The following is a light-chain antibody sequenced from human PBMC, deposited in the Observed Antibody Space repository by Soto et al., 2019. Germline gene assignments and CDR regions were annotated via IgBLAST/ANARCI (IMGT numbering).Light chain of an antibody. CDR2: KAS. V-gene: IGKV1-5*03. CDR3: QQYNHWYS. CDR1: QNVNSW. Sequence: IPMTQSPSTLSASVGDRVTITCRASQNVNSWLAWYQQKPGKAPKLLIYKASTLENGVPSRFSGSGSGTDVTLTISSLQPADFATYYCQQYNHWYSFGQGTKLQIK. J-gene: IGKJ2*01.